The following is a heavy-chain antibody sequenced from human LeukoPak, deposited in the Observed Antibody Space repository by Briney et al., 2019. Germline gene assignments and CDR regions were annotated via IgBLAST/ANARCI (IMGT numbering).Heavy chain of an antibody. Sequence: GASVKVSCKASGYTFTSYGISWVRQAPGQELEGMGWISAYNGNSDFAQKLQDRVAMPLDTSTSTAYMELRSLRSDDTAVYYCARDSSSSPTQYYDFWSGYYGYYYYYMDVWGKGTTVTVSS. CDR1: GYTFTSYG. D-gene: IGHD3-3*01. CDR3: ARDSSSSPTQYYDFWSGYYGYYYYYMDV. V-gene: IGHV1-18*01. J-gene: IGHJ6*03. CDR2: ISAYNGNS.